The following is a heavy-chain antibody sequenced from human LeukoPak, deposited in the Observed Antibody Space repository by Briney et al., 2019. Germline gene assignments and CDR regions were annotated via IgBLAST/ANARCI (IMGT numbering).Heavy chain of an antibody. D-gene: IGHD1-26*01. CDR3: AKDGGGTDFDY. CDR2: ISYDGSNE. V-gene: IGHV3-30*02. CDR1: GLTFSSFG. Sequence: GRSLRLSCAPSGLTFSSFGMHWVRQAAGKGLEWVTFISYDGSNEYYADSVKGRFTISRDNSKNTLYLQMNSLRAEDTAVYYCAKDGGGTDFDYWGQGTLVTVSS. J-gene: IGHJ4*02.